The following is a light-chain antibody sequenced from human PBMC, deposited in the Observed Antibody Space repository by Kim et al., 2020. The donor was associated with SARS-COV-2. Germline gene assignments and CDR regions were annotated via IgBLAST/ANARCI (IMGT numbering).Light chain of an antibody. CDR1: QSINSW. V-gene: IGKV1-5*03. CDR3: QQYNSYPSS. CDR2: KAS. J-gene: IGKJ3*01. Sequence: DVQMTQSPFTLSASVGDSVTITCRASQSINSWLAWYQQKPGKAPKLLLHKASILETGVPSRFSGSQSGTEFTLTISSLQPDDFAIYYCQQYNSYPSSFGRGTKVDIK.